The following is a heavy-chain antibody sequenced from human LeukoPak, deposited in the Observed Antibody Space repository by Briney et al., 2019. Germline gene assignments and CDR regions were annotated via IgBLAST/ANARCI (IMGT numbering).Heavy chain of an antibody. J-gene: IGHJ3*02. CDR2: IYYSGST. Sequence: PSETLSLTCAVYGGSFSGYYWSWIRQPPGKGLEWIGYIYYSGSTNYNPSLKSRVTISVDTSKNQFSLKLSSVTAADTAVYYCAREVYSSGSRGAFDIWGQGTMVTVSS. V-gene: IGHV4-59*01. CDR1: GGSFSGYY. D-gene: IGHD6-19*01. CDR3: AREVYSSGSRGAFDI.